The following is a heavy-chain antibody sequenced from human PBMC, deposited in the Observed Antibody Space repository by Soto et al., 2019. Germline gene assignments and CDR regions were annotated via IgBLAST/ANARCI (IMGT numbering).Heavy chain of an antibody. CDR1: GGSISSGGYY. J-gene: IGHJ4*02. D-gene: IGHD4-17*01. CDR2: IYYSGST. Sequence: SETLSLTCTVSGGSISSGGYYWSWIRQHPGKGLEWIGYIYYSGSTNYNPSLKSRVTISVDTSKNQFSLKLSSVTAADTAVYYCARDLTTYGEFDYWGQGTLVTVSS. CDR3: ARDLTTYGEFDY. V-gene: IGHV4-61*08.